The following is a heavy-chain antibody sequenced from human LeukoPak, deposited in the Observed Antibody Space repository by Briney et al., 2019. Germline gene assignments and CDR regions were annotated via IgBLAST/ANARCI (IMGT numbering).Heavy chain of an antibody. Sequence: ASVKVSCKASGYTFNNYGITWVRQAPGQGLEWMGWISVYNGNTKYAQKIQGRVTMTTYTSTSTAYMELRSLRSDDTAIYYCARAEAVVAVPAAFDYWGQGTLVTVSS. CDR3: ARAEAVVAVPAAFDY. J-gene: IGHJ4*02. D-gene: IGHD2-2*01. CDR2: ISVYNGNT. V-gene: IGHV1-18*01. CDR1: GYTFNNYG.